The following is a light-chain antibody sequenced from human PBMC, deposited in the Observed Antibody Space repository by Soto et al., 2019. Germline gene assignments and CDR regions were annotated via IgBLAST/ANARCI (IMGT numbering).Light chain of an antibody. V-gene: IGKV3D-20*01. Sequence: EIILTQSPATLSLSPGERATLSCGATQSVSSSYVAWYQHRPGLAPSLLIHDASSRSTGIPDRFSGTKSGTDFTLTLRRLEPEDAAVDYCQQYGSSPISFGKGTRLEI. CDR3: QQYGSSPIS. CDR2: DAS. J-gene: IGKJ5*01. CDR1: QSVSSSY.